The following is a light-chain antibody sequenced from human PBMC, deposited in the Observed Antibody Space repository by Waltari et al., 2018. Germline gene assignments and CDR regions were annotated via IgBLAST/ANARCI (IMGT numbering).Light chain of an antibody. V-gene: IGKV3-11*01. CDR2: DTS. Sequence: EIVLTQSPATLSLSPGERATLSCRAGQTVDSYLIWYQQRPGQAPRLLIYDTSDRATGIPARFSGSGSGTDYTLTISSLEPEDCAVYYCQQRRSWPLTFGGGTKVEIK. CDR3: QQRRSWPLT. CDR1: QTVDSY. J-gene: IGKJ4*01.